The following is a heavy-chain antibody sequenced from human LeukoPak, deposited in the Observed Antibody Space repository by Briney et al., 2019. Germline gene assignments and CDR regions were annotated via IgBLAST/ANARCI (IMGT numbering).Heavy chain of an antibody. CDR2: ITSNGGST. J-gene: IGHJ4*02. CDR1: GFTFTGHT. Sequence: GGSLRLSCVASGFTFTGHTMHWVRQAPGKGLEYVSAITSNGGSTYYANSVKGRFTISRDNSKNTLYLQMGSLRVEDMAVYYCARAPRWQQLVPGYFDYWGQGTLVTVSS. CDR3: ARAPRWQQLVPGYFDY. D-gene: IGHD6-13*01. V-gene: IGHV3-64*01.